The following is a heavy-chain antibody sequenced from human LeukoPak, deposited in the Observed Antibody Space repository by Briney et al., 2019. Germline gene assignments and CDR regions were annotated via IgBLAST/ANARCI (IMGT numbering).Heavy chain of an antibody. J-gene: IGHJ4*02. D-gene: IGHD5-18*01. V-gene: IGHV4-34*01. CDR1: GGSFSGYC. CDR2: INHSGST. CDR3: ARAPCDTSSVDTAMVTGFDY. Sequence: PSETLSLTCAVYGGSFSGYCWSWIRQPPGQGLEWIGEINHSGSTNYNPSLKSRVTISVDTSKNQFSLKLSSVTAADTAVYYCARAPCDTSSVDTAMVTGFDYWGQGTLVTVSS.